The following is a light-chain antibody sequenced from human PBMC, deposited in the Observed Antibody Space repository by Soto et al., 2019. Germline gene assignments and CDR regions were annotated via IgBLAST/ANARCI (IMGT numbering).Light chain of an antibody. Sequence: DLPMTQSPSSLSASVGDRVTITCRASQTISNFLNWYQQTSGNAPKLLISTASTLQSGVPSRFSGSGSGTDFTLTINSLQPEDFATYYCQQSYSTSITFGQGTRLEVK. J-gene: IGKJ5*01. CDR3: QQSYSTSIT. V-gene: IGKV1-39*01. CDR1: QTISNF. CDR2: TAS.